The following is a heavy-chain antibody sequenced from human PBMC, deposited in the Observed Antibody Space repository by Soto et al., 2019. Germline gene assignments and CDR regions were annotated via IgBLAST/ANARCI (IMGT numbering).Heavy chain of an antibody. CDR3: AKFQIAVAANGYGFDY. D-gene: IGHD6-19*01. CDR1: GFSFSAYA. V-gene: IGHV3-23*01. Sequence: EVQLLDSGGGLVQPGGSLRLSCAASGFSFSAYAMSWVRQAPGKGLEWVSSISGRGDTTYYADSVKGRFTISRDNSKNALYLQMSTLRADDTAVYFCAKFQIAVAANGYGFDYWGQGTQVTVSS. J-gene: IGHJ4*02. CDR2: ISGRGDTT.